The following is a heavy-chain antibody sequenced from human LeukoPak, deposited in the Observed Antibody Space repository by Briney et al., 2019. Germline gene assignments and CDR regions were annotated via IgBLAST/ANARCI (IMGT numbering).Heavy chain of an antibody. D-gene: IGHD6-19*01. CDR2: IVVGSGNT. V-gene: IGHV1-58*02. CDR3: ARLRIAVAGTIRAADY. CDR1: GFTFTSSA. J-gene: IGHJ4*02. Sequence: ASVKVSCKASGFTFTSSAMQWVRQARGQRLEWIGWIVVGSGNTNYAQKFQERVTITRDMSTSTAYMELSSLRSEDTAVYYCARLRIAVAGTIRAADYWGQGTLVTVSS.